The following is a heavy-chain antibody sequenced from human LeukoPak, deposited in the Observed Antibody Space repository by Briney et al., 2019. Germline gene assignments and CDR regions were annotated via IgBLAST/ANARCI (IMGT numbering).Heavy chain of an antibody. CDR1: GFTPSSYW. CDR3: AREAHDYGDYVDLDY. D-gene: IGHD4-17*01. Sequence: GGSLRLSCAASGFTPSSYWMTWVRQAPGKGLEWVANINQDGHAQYYVQSVRGRFTISRDNAKSSLYLQMNSLRAEDTALYYCAREAHDYGDYVDLDYWGQGTLVTVSS. CDR2: INQDGHAQ. V-gene: IGHV3-7*03. J-gene: IGHJ4*02.